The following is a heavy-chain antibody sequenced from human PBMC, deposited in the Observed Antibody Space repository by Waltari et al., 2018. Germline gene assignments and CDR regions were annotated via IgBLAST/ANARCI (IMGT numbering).Heavy chain of an antibody. CDR2: INSDGSST. J-gene: IGHJ6*02. CDR1: GFTFSGYW. V-gene: IGHV3-74*01. CDR3: ARDQYYYYYGMDV. Sequence: EVQLVESGGGLVQPGGSLRLSCAASGFTFSGYWMHWVGQSPGKGLVWVSRINSDGSSTSYADSVKGRFTISRDHAKNTLYLQMNSLRAEDTAVYYCARDQYYYYYGMDVWGQGTTVTVSS.